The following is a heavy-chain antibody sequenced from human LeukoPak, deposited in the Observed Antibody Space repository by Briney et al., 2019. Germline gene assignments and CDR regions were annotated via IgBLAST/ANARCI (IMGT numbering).Heavy chain of an antibody. CDR2: IYYSGST. V-gene: IGHV4-31*03. D-gene: IGHD4-11*01. J-gene: IGHJ4*02. CDR1: GGSISSGGYY. CDR3: ARGDYSDSPVDY. Sequence: PSETLSLTCTVSGGSISSGGYYWSWIRHHPGKGLEWIGYIYYSGSTYYNPSLKSRVTISVDTSKNQFSLKLSSVTAADTAVYYCARGDYSDSPVDYWGQGTLVTVSS.